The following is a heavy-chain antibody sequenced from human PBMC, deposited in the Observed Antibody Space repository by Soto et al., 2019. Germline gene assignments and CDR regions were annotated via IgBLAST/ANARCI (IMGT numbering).Heavy chain of an antibody. CDR2: ISYDGSNK. CDR3: AKDGGSYFDY. V-gene: IGHV3-30*18. D-gene: IGHD1-26*01. Sequence: WWSLRLSCSASVFTCSSYGMHWFRQAPGKGLEWVAVISYDGSNKYYADSVKGRFTISRDNSKNTLYLQMNSLRAEDTAVYYCAKDGGSYFDYWGQGTLVTVSS. CDR1: VFTCSSYG. J-gene: IGHJ4*02.